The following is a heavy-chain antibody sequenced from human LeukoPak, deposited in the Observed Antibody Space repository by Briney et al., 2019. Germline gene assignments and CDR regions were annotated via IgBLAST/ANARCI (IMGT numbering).Heavy chain of an antibody. CDR3: ARVVVYYDSSGYYYPFDY. D-gene: IGHD3-22*01. CDR1: DYSISSGYY. V-gene: IGHV4-38-2*02. Sequence: SEPLSLTCTVSDYSISSGYYWGWIRQPPGKGLEWIGSIYHSGSTYYNPSLKSRVTISVDTSKNQFSLKLSSVTAADTAVYYCARVVVYYDSSGYYYPFDYWGQGTLVTVSS. J-gene: IGHJ4*02. CDR2: IYHSGST.